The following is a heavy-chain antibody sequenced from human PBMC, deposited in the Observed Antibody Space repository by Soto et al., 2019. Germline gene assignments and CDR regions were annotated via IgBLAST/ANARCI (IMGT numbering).Heavy chain of an antibody. CDR1: GDSITRDTYY. J-gene: IGHJ4*02. V-gene: IGHV4-39*01. Sequence: SETLSLTCTVSGDSITRDTYYWGWIRQPPGKGPEWIGSIFHSGPAYYNTSLKSRVSISVDTSKNQFSLDLTSATAADTAVYYCARSPPPIEVLDYWGPGTLVTVSS. CDR2: IFHSGPA. CDR3: ARSPPPIEVLDY. D-gene: IGHD1-26*01.